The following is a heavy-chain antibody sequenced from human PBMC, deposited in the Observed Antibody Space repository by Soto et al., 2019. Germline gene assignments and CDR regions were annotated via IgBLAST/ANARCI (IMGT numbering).Heavy chain of an antibody. CDR3: ARGTLALSRAFDP. J-gene: IGHJ5*02. CDR2: IQYSGPT. V-gene: IGHV4-31*03. Sequence: QVQLQESGPGLVKPSQTLSLTSTVSGDSISSDGYYWSWIRQHPGKGLEWIGNIQYSGPTYYIPSLKSRVILSLDTSKHQFSLKLGSVYAADTAVYFCARGTLALSRAFDPWGHGTLVTVSS. CDR1: GDSISSDGYY. D-gene: IGHD2-2*01.